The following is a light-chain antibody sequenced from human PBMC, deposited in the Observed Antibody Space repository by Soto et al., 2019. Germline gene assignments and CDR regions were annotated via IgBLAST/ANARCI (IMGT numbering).Light chain of an antibody. CDR2: GNS. Sequence: QSVLTQPPSVSGASGRRVTISCTGGSSNIGAGYDVHWYQQLPGTAPKLLIYGNSNRPSGVPDRFSGSKSGTSASLAITRLQAEDEAHYYCQSYDSSLSGSVFGGGTKLTVL. V-gene: IGLV1-40*01. J-gene: IGLJ2*01. CDR1: SSNIGAGYD. CDR3: QSYDSSLSGSV.